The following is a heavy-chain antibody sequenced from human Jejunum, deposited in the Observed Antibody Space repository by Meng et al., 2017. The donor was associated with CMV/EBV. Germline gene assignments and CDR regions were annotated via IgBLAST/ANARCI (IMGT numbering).Heavy chain of an antibody. D-gene: IGHD3-3*01. J-gene: IGHJ4*02. CDR2: INPGGSNT. Sequence: QVQLVQSGGEVRKPGGAVKVSCKASGYTFTSYGISWVRQAPGQGLEWMGIINPGGSNTRYARKFQGRVTMTTDTSTSTAYMELRSLTSDDTAVYYCVRDFWSDFYAYWGQGTLVTVSS. V-gene: IGHV1-18*01. CDR1: GYTFTSYG. CDR3: VRDFWSDFYAY.